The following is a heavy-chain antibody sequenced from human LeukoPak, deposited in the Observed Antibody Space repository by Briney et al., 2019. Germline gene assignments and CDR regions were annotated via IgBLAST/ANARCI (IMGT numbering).Heavy chain of an antibody. CDR2: ISAYNGNT. CDR1: GYTFTSYG. J-gene: IGHJ5*02. Sequence: GASVKVSCKASGYTFTSYGISWVRQAPGQGLEWMGRISAYNGNTNYAQKLQGRVTMTTDTSTSTAYMELRSLRSDDAAVYYCARDLVPAAIGEYNWFDPWGQGTLVTVSS. D-gene: IGHD2-2*02. V-gene: IGHV1-18*01. CDR3: ARDLVPAAIGEYNWFDP.